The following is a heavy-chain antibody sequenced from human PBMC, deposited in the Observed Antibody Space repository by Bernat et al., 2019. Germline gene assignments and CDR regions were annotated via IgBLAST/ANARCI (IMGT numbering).Heavy chain of an antibody. CDR1: GFTFSSYG. CDR3: ARDPESYYCDY. D-gene: IGHD3-16*02. Sequence: QVQLVESGGGVVQPGRSLRLSCAASGFTFSSYGMHWVRQAPGKGLEWVAVIWYDGSNKYYADSVKGRFTISRDNSKNTLYLQMNSLRAEDTAVYYCARDPESYYCDYWGQGTTVTVSS. J-gene: IGHJ4*02. V-gene: IGHV3-33*01. CDR2: IWYDGSNK.